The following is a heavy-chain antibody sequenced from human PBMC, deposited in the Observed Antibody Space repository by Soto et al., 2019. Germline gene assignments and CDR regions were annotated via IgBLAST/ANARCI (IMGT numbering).Heavy chain of an antibody. J-gene: IGHJ6*02. D-gene: IGHD6-6*01. CDR3: AREGLSIAARYYYYGMDV. Sequence: GASVKVSCKASGGTFSSYAISWVRQAPGQGLEWMGGTIPIFGTANYAQKFQGRVTITADESTSTAYMELSSLRSEDTAVYYCAREGLSIAARYYYYGMDVWGQGTTVTVSS. V-gene: IGHV1-69*13. CDR2: TIPIFGTA. CDR1: GGTFSSYA.